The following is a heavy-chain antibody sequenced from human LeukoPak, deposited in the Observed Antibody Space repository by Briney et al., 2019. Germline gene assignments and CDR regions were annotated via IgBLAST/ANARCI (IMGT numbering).Heavy chain of an antibody. CDR1: GFTFSSYG. CDR3: AKGPRTIPYFDY. V-gene: IGHV3-30*18. J-gene: IGHJ4*02. Sequence: GGSLRLSCAASGFTFSSYGMHWVRQAPGKGLEWVAVISYDGSNKYYADSVKGRFTISRDNSKNTLYLQMNSLRAEDTAVYYCAKGPRTIPYFDYWGQGTLVTVSS. CDR2: ISYDGSNK.